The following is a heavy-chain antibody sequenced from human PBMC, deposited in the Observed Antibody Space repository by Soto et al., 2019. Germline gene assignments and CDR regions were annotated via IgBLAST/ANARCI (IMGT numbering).Heavy chain of an antibody. V-gene: IGHV2-5*02. CDR1: GFSLSSTRMA. CDR3: AHIVVAGLGYYFDY. CDR2: IYWDDDK. J-gene: IGHJ4*02. D-gene: IGHD6-19*01. Sequence: QITLKESGPTLVKPTQTLTLTCTFSGFSLSSTRMAVGWIRQPPGKALEWLALIYWDDDKRYSPFLKSRLTITQDTSKSQVVLTMSYMDPVDTARYYCAHIVVAGLGYYFDYWGQGTLVTVSS.